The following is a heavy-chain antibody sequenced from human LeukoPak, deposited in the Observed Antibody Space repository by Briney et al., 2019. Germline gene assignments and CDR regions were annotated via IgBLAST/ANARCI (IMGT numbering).Heavy chain of an antibody. CDR1: GFTFSSYS. CDR2: ISSSSSTI. D-gene: IGHD1-26*01. Sequence: GSLRLSCAASGFTFSSYSMNWVRQAPGKGLEWVSYISSSSSTIYYADSVKGRFTISRDNAKNSLYLQMNSLRAEDTAVYYCARGGHLQWELLNWYFDLWGRGTLVTVSS. J-gene: IGHJ2*01. CDR3: ARGGHLQWELLNWYFDL. V-gene: IGHV3-48*01.